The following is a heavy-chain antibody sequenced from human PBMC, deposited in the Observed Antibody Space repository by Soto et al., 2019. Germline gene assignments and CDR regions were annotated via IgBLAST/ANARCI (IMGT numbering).Heavy chain of an antibody. J-gene: IGHJ6*02. Sequence: GASVKVSCKVSGYTLTELSMHWVRQAPGKGLEWMGGFDPEDGETIYAQKFQGRVTMTEDTSTDTAYMELSSLRSEDTAVYYCATVSYCGGDCYSFYYGMDVWGQGTTVTVSS. CDR3: ATVSYCGGDCYSFYYGMDV. CDR1: GYTLTELS. D-gene: IGHD2-21*02. V-gene: IGHV1-24*01. CDR2: FDPEDGET.